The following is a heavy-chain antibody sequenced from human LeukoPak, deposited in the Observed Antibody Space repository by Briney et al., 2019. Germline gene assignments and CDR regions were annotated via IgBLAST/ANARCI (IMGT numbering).Heavy chain of an antibody. Sequence: GGCLTLSCPASGFILSRNYMSWVRQPPGKGLEWVSVIYSGGSTYYADSVKGRFTISRDNSKNTLYLQMNSLGAEDTAVYYCAREPGAREVGCDYWGRGTLVSVSS. CDR1: GFILSRNY. J-gene: IGHJ4*02. D-gene: IGHD1-26*01. V-gene: IGHV3-53*01. CDR2: IYSGGST. CDR3: AREPGAREVGCDY.